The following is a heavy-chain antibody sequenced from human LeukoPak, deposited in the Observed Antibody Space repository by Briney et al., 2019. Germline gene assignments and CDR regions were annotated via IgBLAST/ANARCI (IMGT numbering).Heavy chain of an antibody. J-gene: IGHJ4*02. D-gene: IGHD5-18*01. V-gene: IGHV3-23*01. CDR2: ISGSGGST. CDR1: GFTFSSYA. Sequence: GGSLRLSLAASGFTFSSYAMSWVRRAPGKGLEWVSAISGSGGSTYYADSVKGRFTISRDNSKNTLYLQMNSLRAEDTAVYYCARAGNRVWLMDYFDYWGQGTLVTVSS. CDR3: ARAGNRVWLMDYFDY.